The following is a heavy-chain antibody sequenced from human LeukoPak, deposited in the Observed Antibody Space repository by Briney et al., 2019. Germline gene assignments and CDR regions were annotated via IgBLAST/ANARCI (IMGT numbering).Heavy chain of an antibody. D-gene: IGHD2-8*01. Sequence: PGGSLRLSCAASGFTFSSYAMSWVRQAPGKGLEWVSTVSIGGTGTYYTDSVQGRFTISRDNSKNMVFLQMNSLRVDDTAIYYCAKDFGVTGAEIFDYWGQGTLVTVSS. CDR2: VSIGGTGT. J-gene: IGHJ4*02. CDR3: AKDFGVTGAEIFDY. V-gene: IGHV3-23*01. CDR1: GFTFSSYA.